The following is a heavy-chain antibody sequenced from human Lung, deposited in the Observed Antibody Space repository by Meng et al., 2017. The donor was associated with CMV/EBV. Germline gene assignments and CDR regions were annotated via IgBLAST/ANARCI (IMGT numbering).Heavy chain of an antibody. CDR2: ISYDGSNK. D-gene: IGHD3-3*01. J-gene: IGHJ6*02. CDR1: GFTFSSYA. Sequence: GRSLRLSCAASGFTFSSYAMHWVRQAPGKGLEWVAVISYDGSNKYYADSVKGRFTISRDNSKNTLYLQMNSLRAEDTAVYYCARELRFLEWLLPTSYYYYGMDVWGQGTTVTVSS. V-gene: IGHV3-30-3*01. CDR3: ARELRFLEWLLPTSYYYYGMDV.